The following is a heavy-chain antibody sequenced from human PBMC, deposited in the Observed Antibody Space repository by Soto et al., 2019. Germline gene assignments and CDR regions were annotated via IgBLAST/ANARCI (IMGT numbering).Heavy chain of an antibody. D-gene: IGHD3-16*01. CDR2: ISSSSSTI. Sequence: EVQLVESGGSLVQPGGSLRLSCAASGFTFSSYSMNWVRQAPXXXXXWGSYISSSSSTIYYADSVKGRFTISRDNAKNSLYLQMNXXXXXXTAVYYCAREGVYYYYGMDVWGQGTTVTVSS. J-gene: IGHJ6*02. V-gene: IGHV3-48*02. CDR3: AREGVYYYYGMDV. CDR1: GFTFSSYS.